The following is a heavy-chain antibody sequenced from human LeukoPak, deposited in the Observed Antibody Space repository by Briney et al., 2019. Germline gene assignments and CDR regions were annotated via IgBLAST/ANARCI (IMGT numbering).Heavy chain of an antibody. J-gene: IGHJ4*02. CDR1: GFTFSSYG. Sequence: GGSLRLSCAASGFTFSSYGMHWVRQAPGKGLEWVAVISYDGSNKYYADSVKGRFTISRDNSKNTLYLQMNSLTLEDTAVYYCATNGGHWDLDYWGQGTLVTVSS. V-gene: IGHV3-30*03. D-gene: IGHD3-16*01. CDR3: ATNGGHWDLDY. CDR2: ISYDGSNK.